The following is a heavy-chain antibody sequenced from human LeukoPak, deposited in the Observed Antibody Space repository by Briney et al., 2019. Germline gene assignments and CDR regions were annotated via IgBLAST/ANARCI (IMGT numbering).Heavy chain of an antibody. J-gene: IGHJ4*02. V-gene: IGHV3-21*01. D-gene: IGHD5-18*01. CDR2: ISSSSSYI. Sequence: GGSLRLSCAASGFTFSSYSMNWVRQAPGKGLEWVSSISSSSSYIYYADSVRGRFTISRDNAKNSLYLQMNSLRAEDTAVYYCARDYRGPVDTAMVADYWGQGTLVTVSS. CDR3: ARDYRGPVDTAMVADY. CDR1: GFTFSSYS.